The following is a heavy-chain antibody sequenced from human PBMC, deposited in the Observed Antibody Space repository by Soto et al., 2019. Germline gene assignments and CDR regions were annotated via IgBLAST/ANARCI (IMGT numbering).Heavy chain of an antibody. CDR1: GFTFSGSA. Sequence: EVQLLESGGGLVQPGGSLRLSCAASGFTFSGSAMSWVRHAPGKGLEWVSTISGSGGSTYYADSVKGRFTISRDNSKNPLYLQMNSRRGEDTAVYYGAQHGRIWSDAHFDYWGQGTLVTVSS. CDR3: AQHGRIWSDAHFDY. D-gene: IGHD1-1*01. CDR2: ISGSGGST. J-gene: IGHJ4*02. V-gene: IGHV3-23*01.